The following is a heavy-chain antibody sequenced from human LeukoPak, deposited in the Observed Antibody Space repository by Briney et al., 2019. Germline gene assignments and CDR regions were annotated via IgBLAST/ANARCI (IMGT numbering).Heavy chain of an antibody. CDR3: ARDWRGFDY. CDR1: GFTFSSYA. J-gene: IGHJ4*02. Sequence: QAGGSLRLSCAASGFTFSSYAMPWVRQAPGKGLEWVAVISYDGSNKYYADSVKGRFTISRDNSKNTLYLQMNSLRAEDTAVYYCARDWRGFDYWGQGTLVTVSS. D-gene: IGHD3-10*01. CDR2: ISYDGSNK. V-gene: IGHV3-30-3*01.